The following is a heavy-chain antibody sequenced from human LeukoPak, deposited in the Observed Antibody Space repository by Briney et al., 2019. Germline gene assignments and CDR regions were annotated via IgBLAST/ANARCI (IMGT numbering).Heavy chain of an antibody. J-gene: IGHJ4*02. Sequence: SVKVSCKASGGTFSSYAISWMRQAPGQGLEWMGGIIPIFGTANYAQKFQGRVTITADESTSTAYMELSSLRSEDTAVYYCARVAGGSYQFDYWGQGTLVTVSS. CDR3: ARVAGGSYQFDY. CDR1: GGTFSSYA. V-gene: IGHV1-69*13. D-gene: IGHD1-26*01. CDR2: IIPIFGTA.